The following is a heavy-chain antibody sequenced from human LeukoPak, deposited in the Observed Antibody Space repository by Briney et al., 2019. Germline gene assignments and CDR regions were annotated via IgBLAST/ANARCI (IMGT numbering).Heavy chain of an antibody. CDR1: GFTFSSYT. Sequence: GGSLRLSCAASGFTFSSYTMNWVRQAPGKGLEWVSYISSGNSNIYYADSVKGRFTISRDNAKNSLYLQMNSLRAEDTAVYYCARGLDTNDWYDAFDIWGQGTMVTVSS. CDR2: ISSGNSNI. V-gene: IGHV3-48*01. J-gene: IGHJ3*02. D-gene: IGHD3/OR15-3a*01. CDR3: ARGLDTNDWYDAFDI.